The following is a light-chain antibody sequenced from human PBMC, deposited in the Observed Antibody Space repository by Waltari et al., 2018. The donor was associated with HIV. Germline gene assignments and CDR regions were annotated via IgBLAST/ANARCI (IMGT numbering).Light chain of an antibody. CDR3: QSADASDTFLWV. Sequence: SYELTQTPSVSLSPGQTARITCSGDGLSTQYNFWYQQRPGQAPVLVIYKDSGRPSGIPERYSGSSSGTTVTLTISGVQAEDEADYYCQSADASDTFLWVFGGGTKVTVL. J-gene: IGLJ3*02. CDR1: GLSTQY. CDR2: KDS. V-gene: IGLV3-25*03.